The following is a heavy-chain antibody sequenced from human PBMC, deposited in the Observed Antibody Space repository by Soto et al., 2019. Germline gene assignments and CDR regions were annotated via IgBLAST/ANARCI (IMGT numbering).Heavy chain of an antibody. J-gene: IGHJ6*02. Sequence: ASVKVSCKASGYTFTSYGISWVRQAPGQGLEWMGWISAYNGNTNYAQKLQGRVTMTTDTSTSTAYMELRSLRSDDTAVYYFARSWGGQKQQPPKYHYGMDVWGQGTTVTVSS. D-gene: IGHD6-13*01. CDR3: ARSWGGQKQQPPKYHYGMDV. CDR2: ISAYNGNT. V-gene: IGHV1-18*01. CDR1: GYTFTSYG.